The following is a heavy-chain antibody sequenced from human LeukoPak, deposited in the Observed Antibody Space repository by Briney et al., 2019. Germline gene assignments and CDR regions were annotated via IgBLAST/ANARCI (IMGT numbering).Heavy chain of an antibody. Sequence: GGSLRLSCAASGFTFSSYSMNWVRQAPGKGLEWVSSISSSSSYIYYADSVKGRFTIPRDNAKNSLYLQMNSLRAEDTAVYYCAREPLYCSSTSCYVSSYFDYWGQGTLVTVSS. V-gene: IGHV3-21*01. J-gene: IGHJ4*02. CDR3: AREPLYCSSTSCYVSSYFDY. CDR1: GFTFSSYS. CDR2: ISSSSSYI. D-gene: IGHD2-2*01.